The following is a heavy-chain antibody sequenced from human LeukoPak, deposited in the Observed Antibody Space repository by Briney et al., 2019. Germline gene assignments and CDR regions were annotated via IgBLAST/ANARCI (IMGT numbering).Heavy chain of an antibody. V-gene: IGHV1-69*06. D-gene: IGHD3-10*01. CDR3: ANSLNYYGSGSLVY. CDR2: IIPSFGTE. Sequence: SVKVSCKASGGTFSSYAISWVRRAPGQGLEWMGGIIPSFGTENSAQKFQGRVTITADKSTSTAYMELSSLRSADTAVYYCANSLNYYGSGSLVYWGQGTLVTVSS. J-gene: IGHJ4*02. CDR1: GGTFSSYA.